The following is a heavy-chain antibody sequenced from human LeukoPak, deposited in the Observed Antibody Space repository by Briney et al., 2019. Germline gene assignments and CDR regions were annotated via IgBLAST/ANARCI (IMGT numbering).Heavy chain of an antibody. CDR1: GGSISSGSYY. J-gene: IGHJ4*02. V-gene: IGHV4-61*09. CDR2: IYTSGST. CDR3: ARFIVVVVAATKGSYFDY. D-gene: IGHD2-15*01. Sequence: SETLSLTCTVSGGSISSGSYYWTWIRQPAGKGLEWIGHIYTSGSTCYNPSLKSRVTISVDTSKNQFSLKLSSVTAADTAVYYCARFIVVVVAATKGSYFDYWGQGTLVTVSS.